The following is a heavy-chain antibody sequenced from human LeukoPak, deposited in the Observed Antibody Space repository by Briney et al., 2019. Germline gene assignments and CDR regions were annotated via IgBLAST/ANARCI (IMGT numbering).Heavy chain of an antibody. D-gene: IGHD1-26*01. J-gene: IGHJ6*03. CDR3: ARVVGSYYYYYYYYMDV. CDR1: GYTFTSCY. Sequence: ASVKVSCKASGYTFTSCYMHWVRQAPGQGLEWMGIINPSGGSTSYAQKFQGRVTMTRDMSTSTVYMELSSLRSEDTAVYYCARVVGSYYYYYYYYMDVWGKGTTVTVSS. V-gene: IGHV1-46*01. CDR2: INPSGGST.